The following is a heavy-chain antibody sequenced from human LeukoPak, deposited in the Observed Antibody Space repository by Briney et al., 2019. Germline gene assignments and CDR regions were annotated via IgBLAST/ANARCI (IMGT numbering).Heavy chain of an antibody. V-gene: IGHV4-59*01. CDR1: GGSIGSYY. CDR3: ARSDYYYYGMDV. J-gene: IGHJ6*02. CDR2: IYYSGST. Sequence: SETLSLTCTVSGGSIGSYYWSWIRQPPGKGLEWIGNIYYSGSTNYNPSLKSRVTISVDTSKNQFSLKLSSVTAADTAVYYCARSDYYYYGMDVWGQGTTVTVSS.